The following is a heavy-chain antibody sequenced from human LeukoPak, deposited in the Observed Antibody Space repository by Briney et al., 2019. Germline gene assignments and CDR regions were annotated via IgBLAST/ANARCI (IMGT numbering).Heavy chain of an antibody. CDR2: ISGSGTTI. J-gene: IGHJ3*02. CDR1: GFTFSSYE. CDR3: ARGGYCSSSVCYSLNAFDI. V-gene: IGHV3-48*03. D-gene: IGHD2-2*01. Sequence: GGSLRLSCAASGFTFSSYEMNWVRQAPGKGLEWVSYISGSGTTIHYADSVKGRFTISRDNAKNSLYLQMNSLRAEDTAVYYCARGGYCSSSVCYSLNAFDIWGRGTMFTVSS.